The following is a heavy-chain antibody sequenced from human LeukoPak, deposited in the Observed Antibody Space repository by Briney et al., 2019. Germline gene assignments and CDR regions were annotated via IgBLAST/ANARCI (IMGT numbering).Heavy chain of an antibody. J-gene: IGHJ4*02. V-gene: IGHV1-24*01. D-gene: IGHD5-18*01. CDR1: GYTLTELS. CDR3: ATDKTVDTAMVDGGNYFDY. Sequence: ASVKVSCKVSGYTLTELSMHWVRQAPGKGLEWMGGFDPEDGETIYAQKFQGRVTMTEDTSTDTAYMELSSLRSEDTAVYYCATDKTVDTAMVDGGNYFDYWGQGTLVTVSS. CDR2: FDPEDGET.